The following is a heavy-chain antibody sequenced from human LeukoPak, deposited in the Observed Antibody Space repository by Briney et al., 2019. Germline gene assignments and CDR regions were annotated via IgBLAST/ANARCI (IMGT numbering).Heavy chain of an antibody. J-gene: IGHJ4*02. CDR2: IKQDGSEK. CDR3: ARLDYGRIGY. D-gene: IGHD4-17*01. Sequence: PGGSLRLSCAASGFTFSSYAMSWVRQAPGEGLEWVANIKQDGSEKYYVDSVKGRFTISRDNAKNSLYLQMNSLRAEDTAVYYCARLDYGRIGYWGQGTLVTVSS. V-gene: IGHV3-7*01. CDR1: GFTFSSYA.